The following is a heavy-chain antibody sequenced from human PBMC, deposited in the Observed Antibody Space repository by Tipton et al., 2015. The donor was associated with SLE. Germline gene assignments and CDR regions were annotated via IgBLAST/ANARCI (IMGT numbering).Heavy chain of an antibody. D-gene: IGHD5-12*01. CDR2: IYYSGST. V-gene: IGHV4-59*08. Sequence: TLSLTCTVSGGSISSYYWSWIRQPPGKGLEWIGYIYYSGSTNYIPSLKSRVTISADTSKNQFSLKLSSVTAADTAVYYCASPLTRFSGYDYFDYWGQGTLVTVSS. CDR3: ASPLTRFSGYDYFDY. J-gene: IGHJ4*02. CDR1: GGSISSYY.